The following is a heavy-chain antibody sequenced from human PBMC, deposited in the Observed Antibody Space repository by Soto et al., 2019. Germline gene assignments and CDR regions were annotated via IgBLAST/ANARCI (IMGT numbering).Heavy chain of an antibody. V-gene: IGHV3-30-3*01. D-gene: IGHD3-22*01. CDR2: ISYDGSNK. CDR1: GFTFSSYA. J-gene: IGHJ4*02. CDR3: ARDQLYYYDSSGYPDY. Sequence: GGSLRLSCAASGFTFSSYAMHWVRQAPGKGLEWVAVISYDGSNKYYADSVKGRLTISRDNSKNTLYLQMNSLRAEDKAVYYCARDQLYYYDSSGYPDYWGQGTLVTVSS.